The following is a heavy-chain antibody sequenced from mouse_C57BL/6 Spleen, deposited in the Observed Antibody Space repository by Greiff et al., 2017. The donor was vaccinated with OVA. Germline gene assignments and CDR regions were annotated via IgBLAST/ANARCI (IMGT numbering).Heavy chain of an antibody. Sequence: QVQLKQPGAELVKPGASVKLSCKASGYTFTSYWMHWVKQRPGQGLEWIGMIHPNSGSTNYNEKFKSKATLTVDKSSSTAYMQLSSVTSEDSAVYDCAGWQDYKDYWGQGTTLTVSS. CDR3: AGWQDYKDY. CDR2: IHPNSGST. CDR1: GYTFTSYW. D-gene: IGHD2-12*01. J-gene: IGHJ2*01. V-gene: IGHV1-64*01.